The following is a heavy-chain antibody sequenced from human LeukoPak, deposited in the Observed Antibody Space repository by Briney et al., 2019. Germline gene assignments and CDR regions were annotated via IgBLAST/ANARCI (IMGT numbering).Heavy chain of an antibody. D-gene: IGHD3-10*01. Sequence: GGSLRLSCAASGFTFSDYYMSWIRQAPGKGLEWVSYISSSGSTIYYADSVKGRFTISRDNAKNSLYLQMNSLRAEDTAVYYCARTLWFGELLYSYWFDPWGQGTLVTVSS. V-gene: IGHV3-11*04. J-gene: IGHJ5*02. CDR1: GFTFSDYY. CDR3: ARTLWFGELLYSYWFDP. CDR2: ISSSGSTI.